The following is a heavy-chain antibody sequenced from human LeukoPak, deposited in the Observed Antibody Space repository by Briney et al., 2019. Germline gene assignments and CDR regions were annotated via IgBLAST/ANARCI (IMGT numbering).Heavy chain of an antibody. J-gene: IGHJ4*02. Sequence: ASVKVSCKASGYTFTSYGISWVRQAPGQGLEWMGWISAYNGNTNYAQNLQGRVTMTTETSASTVYLELRSLRSDDTAVYYCAITRPPTIVGAHYFDYWGQGTGVTVFS. CDR2: ISAYNGNT. CDR1: GYTFTSYG. V-gene: IGHV1-18*01. CDR3: AITRPPTIVGAHYFDY. D-gene: IGHD1-26*01.